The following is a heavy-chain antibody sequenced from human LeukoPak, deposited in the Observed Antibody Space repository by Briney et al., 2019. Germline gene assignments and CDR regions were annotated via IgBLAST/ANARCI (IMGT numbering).Heavy chain of an antibody. Sequence: GGSQRLSCAASGFTFSNNWMNWVRQAPGKGLVWVSRINSDGSSTNYADSVKGRFTISRDNSKNTLYLQMNSLKAEDTAVYYCVRQMDFWGQGTTVTVSS. CDR1: GFTFSNNW. CDR2: INSDGSST. CDR3: VRQMDF. V-gene: IGHV3-74*01. J-gene: IGHJ6*02.